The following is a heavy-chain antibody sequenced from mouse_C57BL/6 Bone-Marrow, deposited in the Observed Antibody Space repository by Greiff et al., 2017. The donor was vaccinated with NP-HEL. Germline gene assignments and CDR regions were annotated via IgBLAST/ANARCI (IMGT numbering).Heavy chain of an antibody. CDR2: INYDGSST. J-gene: IGHJ3*01. Sequence: EVKLVESEGGLVQPGSSMKLSCTASGFTFSDYYMAWVRQVPEKGLEWVANINYDGSSTYYLDSLKSRFIISRDNAKNILYLQMSSLKSEDTATYYCARAAPSPFAYWGQGTLVTVSA. CDR1: GFTFSDYY. CDR3: ARAAPSPFAY. V-gene: IGHV5-16*01.